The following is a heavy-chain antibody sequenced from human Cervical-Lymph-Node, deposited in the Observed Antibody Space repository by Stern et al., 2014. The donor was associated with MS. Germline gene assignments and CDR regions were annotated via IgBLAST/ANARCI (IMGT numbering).Heavy chain of an antibody. V-gene: IGHV4-31*03. D-gene: IGHD6-13*01. J-gene: IGHJ4*02. CDR1: GGSISSAGYY. Sequence: QLQLQESGPGLVQPSQTLSLTCTVSGGSISSAGYYWSWIRQHPGKGREWIGYIYYNGNTDYKSSLQRRVYISDDTSHNPFSLKLTSVTAADTAEYYCTTSLYASTWSRWGQGALVTVSS. CDR3: TTSLYASTWSR. CDR2: IYYNGNT.